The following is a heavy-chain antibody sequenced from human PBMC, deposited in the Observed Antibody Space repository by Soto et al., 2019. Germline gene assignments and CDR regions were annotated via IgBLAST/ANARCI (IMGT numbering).Heavy chain of an antibody. Sequence: ASVKVSCKASGYTFTSYGISWVRQAPGQGLEWMGWISAYNGNTNYAQKLQGRVTMTTDTSTSTAYMELRSLRSDDTAVYYCARGTYDFWSGYHYFDYWGQGTLVTVSS. D-gene: IGHD3-3*01. V-gene: IGHV1-18*01. J-gene: IGHJ4*02. CDR2: ISAYNGNT. CDR1: GYTFTSYG. CDR3: ARGTYDFWSGYHYFDY.